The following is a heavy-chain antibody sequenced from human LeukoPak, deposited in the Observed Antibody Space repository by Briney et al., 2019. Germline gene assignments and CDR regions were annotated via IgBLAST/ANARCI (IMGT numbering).Heavy chain of an antibody. CDR3: AREWLSNAFDI. J-gene: IGHJ3*02. D-gene: IGHD5-12*01. V-gene: IGHV3-20*04. CDR1: GFTFDDFG. Sequence: GGSLRLSCAASGFTFDDFGMSWVRQAPGKGLEWVSGINWNGGRTGYADSVKGRFTIFRDNAKKSLYLQMNSLRAEDTALYYCAREWLSNAFDIWGQGTMVTVSS. CDR2: INWNGGRT.